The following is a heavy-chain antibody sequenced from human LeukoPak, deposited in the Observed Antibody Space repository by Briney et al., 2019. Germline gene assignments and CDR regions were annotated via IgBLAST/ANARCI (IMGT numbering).Heavy chain of an antibody. CDR2: IYYSGST. CDR3: ARGHYDSSGYSLFDY. J-gene: IGHJ4*02. CDR1: GGSISSGDYS. Sequence: PSEILSLTCTVSGGSISSGDYSWSWIRQPPGKGLEWIGYIYYSGSTYYNPSLKSRVTISVDTSKNQFSLKLSSVTAADTAVYYCARGHYDSSGYSLFDYWGQGTLVTVSS. D-gene: IGHD3-22*01. V-gene: IGHV4-30-4*01.